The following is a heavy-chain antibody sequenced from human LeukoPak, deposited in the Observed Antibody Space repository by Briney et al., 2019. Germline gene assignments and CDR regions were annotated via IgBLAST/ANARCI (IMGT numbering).Heavy chain of an antibody. Sequence: GGSLRLSCAASGFTFSSYAMHWVRQAPGKGLEWAAVISYDGSNKYYADSVKGRFTISRDNSKNTLYLQMNSLRAEDTAVYYCARDIGDYWGQGTLVTVSS. V-gene: IGHV3-30*04. CDR1: GFTFSSYA. D-gene: IGHD3-10*01. J-gene: IGHJ4*02. CDR2: ISYDGSNK. CDR3: ARDIGDY.